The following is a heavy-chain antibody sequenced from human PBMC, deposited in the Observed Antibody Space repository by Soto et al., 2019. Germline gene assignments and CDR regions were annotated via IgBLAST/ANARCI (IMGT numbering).Heavy chain of an antibody. CDR2: INSDGSST. V-gene: IGHV3-74*01. D-gene: IGHD3-3*01. CDR3: ARDQGITIFGVLYGMDV. Sequence: GGVLRLSCAASGFTFSSYWMHWVRQSPGKGLVWVSRINSDGSSTSYADSVKGRFTISRDNAKNTLYLQMNSLRAEDTAVYYCARDQGITIFGVLYGMDVWGQGTTVTVSS. J-gene: IGHJ6*02. CDR1: GFTFSSYW.